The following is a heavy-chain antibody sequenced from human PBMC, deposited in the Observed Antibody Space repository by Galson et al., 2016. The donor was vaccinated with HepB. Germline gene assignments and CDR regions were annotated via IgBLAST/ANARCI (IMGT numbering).Heavy chain of an antibody. CDR1: GFTVSSTY. V-gene: IGHV3-53*01. CDR2: IYSGGNT. D-gene: IGHD4-17*01. Sequence: SLRLSCAASGFTVSSTYMTWVRQAPGKGLEWVSGIYSGGNTYYADSVKGRFTISRDNSKSTLYLQMNSLRADDTALYYCAKDRDHFGDYVFDYWGQGTLATVSS. J-gene: IGHJ4*02. CDR3: AKDRDHFGDYVFDY.